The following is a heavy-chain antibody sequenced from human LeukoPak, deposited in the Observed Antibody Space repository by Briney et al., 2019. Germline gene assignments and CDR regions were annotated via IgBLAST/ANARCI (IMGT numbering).Heavy chain of an antibody. CDR1: GFTFSSYA. J-gene: IGHJ6*03. CDR3: ARDGKTYYDFWSGYYSYYYYYMDV. Sequence: GGSLRLSCAASGFTFSSYAMHWVRQAPGKGLEWVAVISYDGSNKYYADSVKGRFTISRDNSKNTLYLQMNSLRAEDTAVYYCARDGKTYYDFWSGYYSYYYYYMDVWGKGTTVTASS. V-gene: IGHV3-30*04. CDR2: ISYDGSNK. D-gene: IGHD3-3*01.